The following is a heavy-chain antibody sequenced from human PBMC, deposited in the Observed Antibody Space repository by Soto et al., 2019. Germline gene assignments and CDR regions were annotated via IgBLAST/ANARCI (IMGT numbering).Heavy chain of an antibody. CDR1: GGSISSGGYY. CDR3: ARGVRYGGYYYMDV. V-gene: IGHV4-31*03. CDR2: IYYSGST. J-gene: IGHJ6*03. D-gene: IGHD4-17*01. Sequence: QVQLQESGPGLVKPSQTLSLTCTVSGGSISSGGYYWSWIRQHPGKGLEWIGYIYYSGSTYYNPSRKSRVTISVDTSKNQFSLKLSSVTAADTAVYYCARGVRYGGYYYMDVWGKGTTVTVSS.